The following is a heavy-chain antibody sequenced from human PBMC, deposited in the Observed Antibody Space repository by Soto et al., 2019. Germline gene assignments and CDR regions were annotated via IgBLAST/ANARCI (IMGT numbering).Heavy chain of an antibody. CDR3: ARVRIPYDAFDI. CDR1: GFTFSDYY. Sequence: PGGSLRLSCAASGFTFSDYYMSWVRQAPGKGLEWVSYIXSXXXXXYXXSVKGRFTISRDNSKNTLYLQMNSLRAEDTAVYYCARVRIPYDAFDIWGQGTMVTVSS. V-gene: IGHV3-11*05. D-gene: IGHD3-16*01. CDR2: IXSXXXX. J-gene: IGHJ3*02.